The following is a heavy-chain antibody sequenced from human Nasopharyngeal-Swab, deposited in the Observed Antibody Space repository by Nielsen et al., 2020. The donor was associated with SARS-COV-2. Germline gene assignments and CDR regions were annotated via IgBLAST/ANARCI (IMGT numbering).Heavy chain of an antibody. J-gene: IGHJ4*02. CDR3: ARNPPRGSGFDF. CDR2: IDWDEDK. CDR1: GFSLNTSGMC. V-gene: IGHV2-70*01. D-gene: IGHD6-19*01. Sequence: SGPTLVKPTQTLTLTCTFSGFSLNTSGMCLTWIRQPPGKALEWLALIDWDEDKYYSTSLKTRLTISKDTSKNQVVLTMTNREKEERAAYYCARNPPRGSGFDFWGQGILVTVSS.